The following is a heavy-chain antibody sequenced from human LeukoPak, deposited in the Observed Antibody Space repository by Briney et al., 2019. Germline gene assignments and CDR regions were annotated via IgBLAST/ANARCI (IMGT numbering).Heavy chain of an antibody. CDR2: IYTSGST. CDR1: GGSISSYY. CDR3: ARDIIDFWSGLNWFDP. D-gene: IGHD3-3*01. Sequence: SETLSLTCTVSGGSISSYYWSWIRQPAGKGLEWIGRIYTSGSTNYNPSLKSRVTMSADTSKNQFSLKLSSVTAADTAVYYCARDIIDFWSGLNWFDPWGQGTLVTVSS. V-gene: IGHV4-4*07. J-gene: IGHJ5*02.